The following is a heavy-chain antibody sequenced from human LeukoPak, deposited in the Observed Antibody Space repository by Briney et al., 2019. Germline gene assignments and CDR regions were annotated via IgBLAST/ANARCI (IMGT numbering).Heavy chain of an antibody. CDR1: GGTFSSYA. J-gene: IGHJ5*02. CDR3: ASERPSTGCFDP. D-gene: IGHD1-1*01. CDR2: SSPGGGKT. Sequence: ASVKVSCKASGGTFSSYAISWVRQAPGQGLEWMAVSSPGGGKTYYTQKFQGRVTETSDTSTTTVYLEVSSLTSEDTAVYYCASERPSTGCFDPWGQGTLVTVSS. V-gene: IGHV1-46*01.